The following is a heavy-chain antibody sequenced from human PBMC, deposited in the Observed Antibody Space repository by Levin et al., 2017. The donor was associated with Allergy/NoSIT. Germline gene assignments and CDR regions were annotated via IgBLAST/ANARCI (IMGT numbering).Heavy chain of an antibody. J-gene: IGHJ4*02. V-gene: IGHV4-30-2*01. CDR3: ASVAGDSYGYYFDY. D-gene: IGHD5-18*01. CDR2: IYLSGST. CDR1: GGSISSGGYS. Sequence: SETLSLTCAVSGGSISSGGYSWSWIRQPPGKGLEWIGNIYLSGSTNDNPSLKSRVTMSVDRSKNQFSLKLSYVTAADTDVYYCASVAGDSYGYYFDYWGPGTLVTVSS.